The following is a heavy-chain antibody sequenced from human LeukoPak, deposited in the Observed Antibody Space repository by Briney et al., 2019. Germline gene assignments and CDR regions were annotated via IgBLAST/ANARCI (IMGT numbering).Heavy chain of an antibody. J-gene: IGHJ4*02. D-gene: IGHD1-26*01. CDR2: ISGSGGST. V-gene: IGHV3-23*01. Sequence: GGSLRLSCAASGFTFSSYAVSWVRQAPGKGLEWVSAISGSGGSTYYADSVKGRFTISRDNSKNTLYLQMNSLRAEDTAVYYCAKDPYSGSYFDYWGQGTLVTVSS. CDR3: AKDPYSGSYFDY. CDR1: GFTFSSYA.